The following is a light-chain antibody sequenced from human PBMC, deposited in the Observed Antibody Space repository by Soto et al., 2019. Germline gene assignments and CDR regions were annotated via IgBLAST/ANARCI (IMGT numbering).Light chain of an antibody. CDR1: HDIGNS. V-gene: IGKV1-33*01. CDR3: QKSDHLPL. CDR2: DAY. Sequence: DIQMTQSPPSPSASAGDRVTITCQASHDIGNSLNWYQDKPGQAPKLVIYDAYNLETGVPSTFSGSGYGTDFTFTISSLRPEDIATYYCQKSDHLPLFGPGTKVDIK. J-gene: IGKJ3*01.